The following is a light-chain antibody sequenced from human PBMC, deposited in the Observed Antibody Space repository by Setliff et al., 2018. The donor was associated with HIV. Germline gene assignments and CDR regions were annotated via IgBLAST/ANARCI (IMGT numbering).Light chain of an antibody. Sequence: QSVLTQPASVSGSPGQSITISCTGTTSDVGGYNYVSWYQQHPGKAPKLIIYEVRNRPSGVSNRFSGSKSGNTVSLTISGLQAEDEADYYCSSYAITNTLPFGTGT. CDR3: SSYAITNTLP. CDR2: EVR. J-gene: IGLJ1*01. CDR1: TSDVGGYNY. V-gene: IGLV2-14*01.